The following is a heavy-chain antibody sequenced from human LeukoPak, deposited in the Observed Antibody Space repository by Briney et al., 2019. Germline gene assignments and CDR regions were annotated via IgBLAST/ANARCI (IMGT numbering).Heavy chain of an antibody. J-gene: IGHJ4*02. V-gene: IGHV1-18*01. CDR3: ARDWAWRVGATVPFDY. Sequence: GASVKVSCKASGYTFTSYGISWVRQAPGQGLEWMGWISAYNGNTNYAQKLQGRVTMTTDTSTSTAYMELRSLRSDDTAVYYCARDWAWRVGATVPFDYWGQGTLVTVSS. D-gene: IGHD1-26*01. CDR1: GYTFTSYG. CDR2: ISAYNGNT.